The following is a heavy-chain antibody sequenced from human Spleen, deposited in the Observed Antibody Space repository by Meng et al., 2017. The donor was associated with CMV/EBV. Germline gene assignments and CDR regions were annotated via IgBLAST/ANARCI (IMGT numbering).Heavy chain of an antibody. J-gene: IGHJ4*02. CDR2: ISYDGTVK. D-gene: IGHD3-22*01. CDR1: GFTFTSYA. V-gene: IGHV3-30-3*01. CDR3: TTGGPAMSSGYYYYFDY. Sequence: GESLKISCAASGFTFTSYALHWVRQAPGKGLEWVAGISYDGTVKYFADSVKGRFTISRDNSKNTLYLQMNSLRAEDTAVYYCTTGGPAMSSGYYYYFDYWGQGSLVTVSS.